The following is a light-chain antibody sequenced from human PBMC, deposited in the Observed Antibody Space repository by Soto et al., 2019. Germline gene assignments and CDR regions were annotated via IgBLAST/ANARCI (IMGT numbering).Light chain of an antibody. V-gene: IGLV2-14*01. J-gene: IGLJ2*01. Sequence: QSVLTQPASVSGSPGQSITISCTGNSSDVGGYNYVSWYQQHPGKAPKLMIYDVSNRPSGVSNRFSGSKSGNTASLTISGLQAEDEADYYCSSYTSSSTYVVFGGGTKLTVL. CDR2: DVS. CDR3: SSYTSSSTYVV. CDR1: SSDVGGYNY.